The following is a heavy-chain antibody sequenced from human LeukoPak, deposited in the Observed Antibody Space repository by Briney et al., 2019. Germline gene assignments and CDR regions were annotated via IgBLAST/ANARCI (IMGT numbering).Heavy chain of an antibody. CDR1: GGTFSSYA. CDR3: ARSPDYGNDGYFDY. D-gene: IGHD4-11*01. Sequence: SVKVSCKASGGTFSSYAISWVRQAPGQGLEWMGGIIPIFGTANYAQKFQGRVTITADESTSTAYMELSSLRSEDTAVYYCARSPDYGNDGYFDYWGQGTLVTVSS. CDR2: IIPIFGTA. V-gene: IGHV1-69*13. J-gene: IGHJ4*02.